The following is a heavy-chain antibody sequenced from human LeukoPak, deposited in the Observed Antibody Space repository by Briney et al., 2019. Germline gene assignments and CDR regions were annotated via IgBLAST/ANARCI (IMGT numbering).Heavy chain of an antibody. V-gene: IGHV1-18*01. J-gene: IGHJ4*02. Sequence: GASVKVTCKASGYTFTSYGISWVRQAPAQGLEWMGWISAYNGNTKYAQKLQDRVTMTTDTSTTTAYMGVRSLTSDDTAVYYCARGSAMAQKQLVRHFDSWGQGTLVIVSS. CDR1: GYTFTSYG. D-gene: IGHD6-6*01. CDR2: ISAYNGNT. CDR3: ARGSAMAQKQLVRHFDS.